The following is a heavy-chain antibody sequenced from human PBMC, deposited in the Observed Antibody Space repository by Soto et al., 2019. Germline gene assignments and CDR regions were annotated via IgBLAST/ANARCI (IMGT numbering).Heavy chain of an antibody. D-gene: IGHD2-15*01. Sequence: SETLSLTCTVSGGSVSTNNYYCNWIRQHPGKGLEWIGYNQYTGNPFYNPSPKSRVSISVDTSKNQFSLKLTSVTAADTAVYYCAQYCSGGTCYRNRAAFDIWGQGTMVTVSS. CDR2: NQYTGNP. CDR3: AQYCSGGTCYRNRAAFDI. V-gene: IGHV4-31*03. CDR1: GGSVSTNNYY. J-gene: IGHJ3*02.